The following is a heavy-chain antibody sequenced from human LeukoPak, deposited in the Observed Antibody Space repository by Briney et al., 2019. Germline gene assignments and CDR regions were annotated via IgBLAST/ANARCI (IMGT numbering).Heavy chain of an antibody. J-gene: IGHJ4*02. CDR3: ARDGAYYFDY. CDR2: ISYDGSNK. V-gene: IGHV3-30-3*01. Sequence: GGSLRLSCAASGFTFSNFSMHRVRQAPGQGLEWVAVISYDGSNKYYADSVKGRFTISRDNSKNTLYLQMNSLRAEDTAVYYCARDGAYYFDYWGQGTLVTVSS. D-gene: IGHD4/OR15-4a*01. CDR1: GFTFSNFS.